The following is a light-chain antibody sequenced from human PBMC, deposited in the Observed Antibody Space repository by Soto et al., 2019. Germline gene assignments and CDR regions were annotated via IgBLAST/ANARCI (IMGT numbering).Light chain of an antibody. J-gene: IGLJ3*02. CDR1: SSDVGSYDL. CDR3: CSYAGRSSWV. CDR2: EVS. Sequence: QSVLTQPASVSGSPGQSITISCTGTSSDVGSYDLVSWYQQHPGKAPKLIIYEVSKRPSGVYSRFSGAKSGNTASLTISGLQAEDEADYYCCSYAGRSSWVFGGGTKVTVL. V-gene: IGLV2-23*02.